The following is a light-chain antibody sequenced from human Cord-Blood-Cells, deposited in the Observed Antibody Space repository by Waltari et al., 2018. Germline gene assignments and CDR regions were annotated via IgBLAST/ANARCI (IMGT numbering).Light chain of an antibody. CDR3: SSYTSSSTLEV. CDR2: DVS. Sequence: QSALTQPASVSGSPGQSITISCTGTSSDVGGYNYVSWYQQHPGKAPKLMIYDVSNRPFWVLKCFSGSKSGNTASLNISGLPAEDEADYYCSSYTSSSTLEVFGGGTKLTVL. CDR1: SSDVGGYNY. J-gene: IGLJ3*02. V-gene: IGLV2-14*01.